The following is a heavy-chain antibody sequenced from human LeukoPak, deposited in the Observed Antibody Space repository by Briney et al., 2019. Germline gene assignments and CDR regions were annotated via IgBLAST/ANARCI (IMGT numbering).Heavy chain of an antibody. CDR3: ARASNYKYDFWSGYYTV. CDR1: GGSISSYY. V-gene: IGHV4-4*07. Sequence: PSETLSLTCTVSGGSISSYYWSWIRQPAGKGLEWIGRIYTSGSTNYNPSLKSRVTISVDKSKNQFSLKLSSVTAADTAVYYCARASNYKYDFWSGYYTVWGQGTLVTVSS. CDR2: IYTSGST. D-gene: IGHD3-3*01. J-gene: IGHJ4*02.